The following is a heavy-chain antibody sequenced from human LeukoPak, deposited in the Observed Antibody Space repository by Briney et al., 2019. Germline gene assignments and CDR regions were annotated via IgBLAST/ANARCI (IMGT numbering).Heavy chain of an antibody. CDR1: GFTFSSYG. J-gene: IGHJ4*02. V-gene: IGHV3-30*18. Sequence: GSLRLSCAASGFTFSSYGMHWVRQAPGKGLEWVAVISYDGSNKYYADPVKGRFTISRDNSKNTLYLQMNSLGAEDTAVYYCAEECSSTSCMDYWGQGTLVTVSS. D-gene: IGHD2-2*01. CDR2: ISYDGSNK. CDR3: AEECSSTSCMDY.